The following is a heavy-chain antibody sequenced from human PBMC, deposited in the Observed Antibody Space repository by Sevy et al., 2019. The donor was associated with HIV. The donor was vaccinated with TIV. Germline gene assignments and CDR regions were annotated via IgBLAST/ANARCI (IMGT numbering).Heavy chain of an antibody. CDR1: GFTFSSYA. CDR3: AKVGFGVVGATENDY. V-gene: IGHV3-23*01. J-gene: IGHJ4*02. Sequence: GGYLRLSCAASGFTFSSYAMSWVRQAPGKGLEWVSAISGSGGSTYYADSVKGRFTISRDNSKNTLYLQMNSLRAEDTAVYYCAKVGFGVVGATENDYWGQGTLVTVSS. D-gene: IGHD1-26*01. CDR2: ISGSGGST.